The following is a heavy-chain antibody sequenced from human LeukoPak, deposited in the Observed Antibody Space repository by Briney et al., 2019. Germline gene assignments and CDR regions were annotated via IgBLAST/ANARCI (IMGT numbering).Heavy chain of an antibody. CDR3: ARGLASGYPPIPFDY. CDR2: IIDTGST. V-gene: IGHV4-34*12. Sequence: SETLSLTCAVYGESFSGYYWTWIRQPPGKGLEWIGEIIDTGSTKYNSSLKSRVTISVDTSKNEFSLNLTSVTAADTAIYYCARGLASGYPPIPFDYWGQGTLVTVSS. J-gene: IGHJ4*02. D-gene: IGHD3-3*01. CDR1: GESFSGYY.